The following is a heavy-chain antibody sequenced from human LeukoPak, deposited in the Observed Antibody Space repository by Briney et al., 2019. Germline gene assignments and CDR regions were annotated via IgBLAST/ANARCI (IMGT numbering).Heavy chain of an antibody. V-gene: IGHV3-23*01. J-gene: IGHJ4*02. CDR3: AKLIDPYYYDSSGYLFDY. CDR1: GFTFSSYA. D-gene: IGHD3-22*01. CDR2: ISGSGGST. Sequence: AGGSLRLSCAASGFTFSSYAMSWVRQAPGKGLEWVSAISGSGGSTYYADSVKGRFTISRDNSKNTLYLQMNSLRAEDTAVYYCAKLIDPYYYDSSGYLFDYWGQGTLVTVSS.